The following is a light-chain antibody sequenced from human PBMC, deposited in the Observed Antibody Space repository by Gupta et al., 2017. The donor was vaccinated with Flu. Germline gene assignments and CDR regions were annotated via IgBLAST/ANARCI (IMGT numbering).Light chain of an antibody. Sequence: SYVLTQPPSVSVAPGKTASLACGGTKFGSKSIHWFQQRPGQAPVLVVYDDSDRPSGIPERFSGSNSGNTATLTITRVEAGDEADYSCQVCDSSSPRVSGGGTKLTVL. J-gene: IGLJ3*02. CDR3: QVCDSSSPRV. CDR2: DDS. CDR1: KFGSKS. V-gene: IGLV3-21*03.